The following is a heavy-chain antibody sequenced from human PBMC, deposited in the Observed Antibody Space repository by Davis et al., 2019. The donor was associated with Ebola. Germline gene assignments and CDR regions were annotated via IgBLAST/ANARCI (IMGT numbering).Heavy chain of an antibody. V-gene: IGHV3-23*01. Sequence: GESLKISCAASGFTFSSYAMSWVRQAPGKGLEWVSAISGSGGSTYYADSVKGRFTISRDNPKNTLYLQMNSLRAEDPAVYYCAKVGYYDSIDPWGQGTLVTVSS. D-gene: IGHD3-22*01. CDR3: AKVGYYDSIDP. CDR1: GFTFSSYA. CDR2: ISGSGGST. J-gene: IGHJ5*02.